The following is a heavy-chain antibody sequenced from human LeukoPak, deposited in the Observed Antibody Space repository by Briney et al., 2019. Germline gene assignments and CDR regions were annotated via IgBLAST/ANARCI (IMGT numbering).Heavy chain of an antibody. V-gene: IGHV5-51*01. D-gene: IGHD3-10*01. CDR2: IDPGDSDT. CDR3: ARTYYYGSGTPKTYYFDY. CDR1: GYSFTNYW. J-gene: IGHJ4*02. Sequence: GESLKISCQVSGYSFTNYWIGWVRQMPGKGLEWMGSIDPGDSDTRYSPSFQGQVTISADKSISTAYLQWSSLKASDTAMYYCARTYYYGSGTPKTYYFDYWGQGTLVTVSS.